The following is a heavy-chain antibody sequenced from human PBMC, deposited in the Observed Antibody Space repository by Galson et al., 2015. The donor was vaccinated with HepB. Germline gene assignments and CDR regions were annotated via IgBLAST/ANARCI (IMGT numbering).Heavy chain of an antibody. CDR3: ARADKAAAGDY. CDR1: GFTFSTYS. CDR2: ISGSTSYI. D-gene: IGHD6-13*01. V-gene: IGHV3-21*01. J-gene: IGHJ4*02. Sequence: SLRLSCAASGFTFSTYSMNWVRQAPGRGLEWASSISGSTSYISYADSGKGRFTISRDNANNSLYLQMNSLRAEDTAVYYCARADKAAAGDYWGQGTLVIVSS.